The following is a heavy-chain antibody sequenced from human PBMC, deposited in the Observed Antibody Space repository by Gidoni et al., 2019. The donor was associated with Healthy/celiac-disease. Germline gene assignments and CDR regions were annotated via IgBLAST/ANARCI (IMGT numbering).Heavy chain of an antibody. J-gene: IGHJ6*02. V-gene: IGHV1-8*01. D-gene: IGHD2-15*01. CDR1: GYTFTSYD. CDR2: MNPNSLNT. CDR3: ARFRNPRGAGWGMDV. Sequence: QVQLVQSGAEVKNPGASVKVSCKASGYTFTSYDINWVRQATGKGLELMGWMNPNSLNTGCAQNSQGRVTMTRNPSITTAYMERSSLRSEDTAVYSCARFRNPRGAGWGMDVWGQGTTVTVSS.